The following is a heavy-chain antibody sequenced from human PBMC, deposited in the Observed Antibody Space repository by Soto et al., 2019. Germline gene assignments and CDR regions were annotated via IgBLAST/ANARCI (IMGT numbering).Heavy chain of an antibody. CDR1: GGSISNYY. D-gene: IGHD2-21*02. CDR3: SRPNQGDYAFDI. V-gene: IGHV4-59*01. CDR2: IYNSGNT. J-gene: IGHJ3*02. Sequence: QVQLQESGPGLVKPSETLSLTCTVSGGSISNYYWSWIRQPPGKGLEWIGYIYNSGNTKYNPSLNSRVTISVDTAQNHISLRLSSATAADTAVYFCSRPNQGDYAFDIWGQGTLVTVSS.